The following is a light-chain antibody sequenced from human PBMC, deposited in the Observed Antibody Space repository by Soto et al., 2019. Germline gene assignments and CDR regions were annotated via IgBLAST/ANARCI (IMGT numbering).Light chain of an antibody. V-gene: IGKV3-11*01. J-gene: IGKJ4*01. CDR3: QHRYNWPLT. Sequence: EVVLTQSPATLSLSPGEKATLSCRASQDINTYLGWYQQKPGQPPRLLIYDASNRASGIPARFSGSGSGTDFTLPINSLEPEDFAIYYCQHRYNWPLTFGAGTKVEIK. CDR1: QDINTY. CDR2: DAS.